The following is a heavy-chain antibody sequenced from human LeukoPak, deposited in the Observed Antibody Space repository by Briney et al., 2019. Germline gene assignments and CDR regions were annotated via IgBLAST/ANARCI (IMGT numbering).Heavy chain of an antibody. V-gene: IGHV3-7*04. Sequence: GSLRLSCAASGFIFSSYGIHWVRQAPGKGLEWVANINQDGSEKYCVDSVKGRFTISRDNAKNSLYLQMNSLRAEDTAVYYCARGGFRFFAHWGQGTLVTVSS. CDR1: GFIFSSYG. D-gene: IGHD3-22*01. CDR2: INQDGSEK. J-gene: IGHJ5*02. CDR3: ARGGFRFFAH.